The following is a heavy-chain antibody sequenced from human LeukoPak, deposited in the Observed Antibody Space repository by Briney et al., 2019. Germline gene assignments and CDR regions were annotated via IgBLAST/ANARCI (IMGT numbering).Heavy chain of an antibody. D-gene: IGHD3-22*01. CDR3: ARAVPVTMTDPFDR. CDR2: IYSSGGA. CDR1: GGSVKIYY. Sequence: SETQSLTCTVSGGSVKIYYWNWIRQSPGKGLEWIGYIYSSGGARYNPSLKNRVTISVDTSRNQFSLNLTSVTAADTAVYFCARAVPVTMTDPFDRWGQGTMVTVSS. V-gene: IGHV4-59*02. J-gene: IGHJ3*01.